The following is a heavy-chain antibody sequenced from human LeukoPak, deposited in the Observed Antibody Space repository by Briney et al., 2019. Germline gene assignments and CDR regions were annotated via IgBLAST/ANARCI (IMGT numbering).Heavy chain of an antibody. V-gene: IGHV3-23*01. D-gene: IGHD6-25*01. CDR1: GFTFSSYS. J-gene: IGHJ4*02. CDR2: ISGSGDST. CDR3: ARAAWDY. Sequence: GGSLRLSCAVSGFTFSSYSMSWVRQAPEKGLEWVSAISGSGDSTYYADSVKGRFTISRDNSKNTVYLQMNSLRAEDTAMYYCARAAWDYWGQGTLVTVSS.